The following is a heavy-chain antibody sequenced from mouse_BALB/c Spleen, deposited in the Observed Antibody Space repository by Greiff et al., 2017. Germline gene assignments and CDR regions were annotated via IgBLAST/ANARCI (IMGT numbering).Heavy chain of an antibody. CDR1: GFTFSSYA. CDR2: ISSGGSYT. CDR3: ARIKTARATWFAY. Sequence: EVQRVESGGGLVKPGGSLKLSCAASGFTFSSYAMSWVRQSPEKRLEWVAEISSGGSYTYYPDTVTGRFTISRDNAKNTLYLEMSSLRSEDTAMYYCARIKTARATWFAYWGQGTLVTVSA. V-gene: IGHV5-9-4*01. J-gene: IGHJ3*01. D-gene: IGHD3-2*01.